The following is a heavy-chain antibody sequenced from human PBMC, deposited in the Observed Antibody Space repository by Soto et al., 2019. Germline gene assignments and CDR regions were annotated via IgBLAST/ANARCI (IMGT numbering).Heavy chain of an antibody. J-gene: IGHJ2*01. D-gene: IGHD1-26*01. Sequence: EVQLVESGGGLVQPGGSLRLSCVTSGFTVSSSYMGWVRHAPGKGLEWVSSIYTGSTTYYAESVRGRFTVSTDNSTDTLSLQMTTLRVEDAAMYYCARHVGSYWYLDLGARGTLSTVSS. CDR2: IYTGSTT. CDR1: GFTVSSSY. CDR3: ARHVGSYWYLDL. V-gene: IGHV3-66*04.